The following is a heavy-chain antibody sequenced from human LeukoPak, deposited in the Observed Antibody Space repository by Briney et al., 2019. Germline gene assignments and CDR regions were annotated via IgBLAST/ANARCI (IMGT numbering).Heavy chain of an antibody. D-gene: IGHD1/OR15-1a*01. CDR3: ARRTRWYFDY. J-gene: IGHJ4*02. CDR1: GGSISSGGYY. CDR2: IYYSGST. Sequence: PSETLSLTCTVSGGSISSGGYYWSWIRQHPGKGLEWIGYIYYSGSTYYNPSLKSRVTISVDTSKNQFSLKLSSVTAADTAVYYCARRTRWYFDYWGQGTLVTVSS. V-gene: IGHV4-31*03.